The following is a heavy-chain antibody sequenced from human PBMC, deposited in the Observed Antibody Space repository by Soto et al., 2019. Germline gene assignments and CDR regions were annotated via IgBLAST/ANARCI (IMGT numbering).Heavy chain of an antibody. CDR1: GFTFSSYV. V-gene: IGHV3-23*01. D-gene: IGHD2-2*01. Sequence: GGSLRLSCAASGFTFSSYVMSWVRQAPDKGLEWVSAISGGGGSTFYADSVKGRFTISRDNSRNTLDLQMNSLRAEDTAVYYGAKDAQPAAMRRWFDPWGQGTLVTVSS. J-gene: IGHJ5*02. CDR2: ISGGGGST. CDR3: AKDAQPAAMRRWFDP.